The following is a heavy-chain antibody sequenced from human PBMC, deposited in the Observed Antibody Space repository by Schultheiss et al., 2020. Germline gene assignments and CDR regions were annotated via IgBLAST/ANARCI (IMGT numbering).Heavy chain of an antibody. CDR1: GFTFDDYA. J-gene: IGHJ4*02. Sequence: GGSLRLSCAASGFTFDDYAMHWVRQAPGKGLEWVSAISGSGGSTYYADSVKGRFTISRDNSKNTLYLQMNSLRAEDTAVYYCARGYSSSWYEFDYWGQGTLVTVSS. CDR2: ISGSGGST. V-gene: IGHV3-23*01. D-gene: IGHD6-13*01. CDR3: ARGYSSSWYEFDY.